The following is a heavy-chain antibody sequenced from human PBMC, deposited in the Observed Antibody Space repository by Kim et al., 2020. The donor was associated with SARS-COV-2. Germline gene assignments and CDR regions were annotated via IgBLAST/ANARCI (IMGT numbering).Heavy chain of an antibody. D-gene: IGHD2-15*01. Sequence: ASVKVSCKVSGYTLTELSMHWVRQAPGKGLEWMGGFDPEDGETIYAQKFQGRVTMTEDTSTDTAYMELSSLRSEDTAVYYCATGRYCSGGSCSLGDYWGQGTLVTVSS. CDR3: ATGRYCSGGSCSLGDY. CDR2: FDPEDGET. V-gene: IGHV1-24*01. CDR1: GYTLTELS. J-gene: IGHJ4*02.